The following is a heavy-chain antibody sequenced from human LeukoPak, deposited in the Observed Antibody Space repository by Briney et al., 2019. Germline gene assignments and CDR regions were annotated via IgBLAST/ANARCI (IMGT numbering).Heavy chain of an antibody. CDR1: NDSFSNYY. Sequence: PSERLSLTCTVSNDSFSNYYWTWIRQSPGKALEWIGYVYYTDKTHYNPSLKSRVFISADTSQNQFSLRLSSVTAADTAVYYCARVTGYMIEDYFDYWGQGTLVTVSS. J-gene: IGHJ4*02. CDR3: ARVTGYMIEDYFDY. V-gene: IGHV4-59*01. CDR2: VYYTDKT. D-gene: IGHD3-22*01.